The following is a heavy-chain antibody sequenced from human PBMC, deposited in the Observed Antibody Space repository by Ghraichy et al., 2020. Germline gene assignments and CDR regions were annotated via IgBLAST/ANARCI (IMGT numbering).Heavy chain of an antibody. CDR3: VSGTQRYNWNDELDY. CDR1: GGTFSSHA. J-gene: IGHJ4*02. Sequence: SVKVSCKASGGTFSSHAINWVRQAPGQGLEWMGGIIPIFDTPNYAQKFQGRVTITADESTNTAYMELSSLRSEDTAMYYCVSGTQRYNWNDELDYWGQGTLVTVSS. V-gene: IGHV1-69*13. D-gene: IGHD1-20*01. CDR2: IIPIFDTP.